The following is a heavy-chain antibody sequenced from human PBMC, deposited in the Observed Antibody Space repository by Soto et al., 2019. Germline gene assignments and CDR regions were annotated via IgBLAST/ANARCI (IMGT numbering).Heavy chain of an antibody. J-gene: IGHJ4*02. V-gene: IGHV4-61*08. CDR1: GDSVSGGAYY. D-gene: IGHD2-2*01. Sequence: PSETLSLTCTVSGDSVSGGAYYWTWIRQPPGKPLEWIGYIYYSGSTNYNPSLRSRVTISLDTSKNQVSLKLSSVTAADTAVYYCAGSYCSATTCPFDSWGQGSLVTVS. CDR2: IYYSGST. CDR3: AGSYCSATTCPFDS.